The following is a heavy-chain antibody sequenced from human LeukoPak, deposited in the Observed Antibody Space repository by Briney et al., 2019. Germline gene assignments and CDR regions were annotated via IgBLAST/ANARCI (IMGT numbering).Heavy chain of an antibody. Sequence: SETLSLTCTVSGGSISSYFWSWIRQFPGEGLEWIGYIFYSGSTNYNPSLKSRVSMSVDTPKNQFSLKLSSVTAADTAVYYCARGSYTSGGNTFKFDPWGQGTLVTVSS. D-gene: IGHD6-19*01. CDR2: IFYSGST. J-gene: IGHJ5*02. V-gene: IGHV4-59*01. CDR3: ARGSYTSGGNTFKFDP. CDR1: GGSISSYF.